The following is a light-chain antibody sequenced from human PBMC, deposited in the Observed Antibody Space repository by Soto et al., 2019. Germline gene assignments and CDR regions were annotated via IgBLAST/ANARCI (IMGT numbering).Light chain of an antibody. Sequence: EIVLTQSPATLSLSPRERATLSCRASQSVSSYLAWYQQKPGQAPRLLIYDASNRATGIPARISGSGSGTDFTLTISSLEPEDFAVYYCQERSNWLPYTFGQGTKLEIK. CDR1: QSVSSY. V-gene: IGKV3-11*01. CDR3: QERSNWLPYT. J-gene: IGKJ2*01. CDR2: DAS.